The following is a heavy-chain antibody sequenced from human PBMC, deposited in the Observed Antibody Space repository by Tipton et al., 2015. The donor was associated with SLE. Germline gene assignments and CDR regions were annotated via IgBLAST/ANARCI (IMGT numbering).Heavy chain of an antibody. CDR2: IHHSGNT. J-gene: IGHJ4*02. V-gene: IGHV4-38-2*01. D-gene: IGHD3-22*01. CDR1: GFSISSGYY. CDR3: ARHDYDSNGYYQHYSDY. Sequence: GLVKPSETLSLSCDVSGFSISSGYYWGWIRQPPGEGLEWIGSIHHSGNTYFNPSLKSRVTMSIDTSRNEVFLRLTSVTAADTAVYYCARHDYDSNGYYQHYSDYWGQGTLVTVSS.